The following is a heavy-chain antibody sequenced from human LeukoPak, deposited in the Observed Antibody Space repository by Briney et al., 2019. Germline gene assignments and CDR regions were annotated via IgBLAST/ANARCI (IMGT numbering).Heavy chain of an antibody. Sequence: GGSLRLSCAASGFTFSSYAMHWVRQAPGKGLEWVAVISYDGSNKYYADSVKGRFTISRDNSKNTLYLQMNSLRAEDTAVYYCARGSSGWYRIDYWGQGTLVTVSS. CDR2: ISYDGSNK. D-gene: IGHD6-19*01. V-gene: IGHV3-30*04. CDR3: ARGSSGWYRIDY. CDR1: GFTFSSYA. J-gene: IGHJ4*02.